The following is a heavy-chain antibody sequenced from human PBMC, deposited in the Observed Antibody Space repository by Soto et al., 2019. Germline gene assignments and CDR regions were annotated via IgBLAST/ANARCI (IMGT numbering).Heavy chain of an antibody. J-gene: IGHJ6*02. Sequence: QVQLVQSGAEVKKPGASVKVSCKASGDTFTNYDINWVRQATGQGLEWMGRMNPNSGNTGYAQKFQGRVTMTRNTSITTAYMELSSLRSEDTAEYYCARGRNDMDVWGQGTTVTVSS. V-gene: IGHV1-8*01. CDR3: ARGRNDMDV. CDR1: GDTFTNYD. CDR2: MNPNSGNT.